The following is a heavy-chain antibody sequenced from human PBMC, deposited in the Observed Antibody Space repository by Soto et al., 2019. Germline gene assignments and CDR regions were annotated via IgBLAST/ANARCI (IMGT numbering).Heavy chain of an antibody. CDR1: GGSFSGYY. CDR3: ARGRGIVGAIALAY. V-gene: IGHV4-34*01. D-gene: IGHD1-26*01. Sequence: PSETLSLTCAVYGGSFSGYYWSWIRQPPGKGLEWIGEINHSGCTNYNPSLKSRVTISVDTSKNPFSLRLSSVTAADTAVYYCARGRGIVGAIALAYWGQGTLVTVSS. CDR2: INHSGCT. J-gene: IGHJ4*02.